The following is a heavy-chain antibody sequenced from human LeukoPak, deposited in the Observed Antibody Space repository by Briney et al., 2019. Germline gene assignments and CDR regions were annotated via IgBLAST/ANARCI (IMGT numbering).Heavy chain of an antibody. CDR2: IYYSGST. CDR3: AGPASEYSSSWYGN. D-gene: IGHD6-13*01. V-gene: IGHV4-59*01. Sequence: SETLSLTCTVSGGSISSYYWSWIRQPPGKGLEWIGYIYYSGSTSYNPSLKSRVTISVDTSKNQFSLKLSSVTAADTAVYYCAGPASEYSSSWYGNWGQGTLVTVSS. CDR1: GGSISSYY. J-gene: IGHJ4*02.